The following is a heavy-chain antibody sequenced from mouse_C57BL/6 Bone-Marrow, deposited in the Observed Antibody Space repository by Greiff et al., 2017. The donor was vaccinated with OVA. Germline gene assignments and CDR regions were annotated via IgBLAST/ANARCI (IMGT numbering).Heavy chain of an antibody. J-gene: IGHJ2*01. CDR1: GYAFSSSW. V-gene: IGHV1-82*01. CDR3: ARRGIY. CDR2: IYPGDGDT. Sequence: VQLQESGPELVKPGASVKISCKASGYAFSSSWMNWVKQRPGKGLEWIGRIYPGDGDTNYNGKFKGKATLTADKSSSTAYMQLSSLTSEDSAVYFCARRGIYWGQGTTLTVSS.